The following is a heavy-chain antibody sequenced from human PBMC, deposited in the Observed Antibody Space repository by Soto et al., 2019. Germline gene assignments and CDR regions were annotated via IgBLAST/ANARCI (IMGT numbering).Heavy chain of an antibody. CDR1: GFTFSSYA. Sequence: GGSLRLSCAASGFTFSSYAMSWVRQAPGKGLEWVSAISGSGGSTYYADSVKGRFTISRDNSKNTLYLQMNSLRAEDTAVYYCAKGPFGGVKSGYEPDYWGQGTLVTVSS. CDR2: ISGSGGST. J-gene: IGHJ4*02. D-gene: IGHD3-16*01. CDR3: AKGPFGGVKSGYEPDY. V-gene: IGHV3-23*01.